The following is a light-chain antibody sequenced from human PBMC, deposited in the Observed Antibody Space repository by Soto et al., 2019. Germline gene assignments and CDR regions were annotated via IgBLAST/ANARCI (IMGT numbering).Light chain of an antibody. CDR3: SSYSISTAYL. Sequence: QSVLTRPASVSGSPGQSITISCTGTSSDVGGYDYVSWYQLHPGKAPKLMIFEVSNRPSGVSYRFSGSKSGNTASLTISGLQAEDEADYFCSSYSISTAYLFGTGIKVTVL. CDR2: EVS. J-gene: IGLJ1*01. V-gene: IGLV2-14*01. CDR1: SSDVGGYDY.